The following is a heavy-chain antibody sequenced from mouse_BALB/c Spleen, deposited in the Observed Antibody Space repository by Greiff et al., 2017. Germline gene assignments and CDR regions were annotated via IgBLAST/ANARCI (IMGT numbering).Heavy chain of an antibody. CDR2: ISNGGGST. D-gene: IGHD1-1*01. CDR3: ARRGYYGSSHWYFDV. J-gene: IGHJ1*01. Sequence: EVQLVESGGGLVQPGGSRKLSCAASGFTFSSYTMSWVRQTPEKRLEWVAYISNGGGSTYYPDTVKGRFTISRDNAKNTLYLQMSSLKSEDTAMYYCARRGYYGSSHWYFDVWGAGTTVTVSS. CDR1: GFTFSSYT. V-gene: IGHV5-12-2*01.